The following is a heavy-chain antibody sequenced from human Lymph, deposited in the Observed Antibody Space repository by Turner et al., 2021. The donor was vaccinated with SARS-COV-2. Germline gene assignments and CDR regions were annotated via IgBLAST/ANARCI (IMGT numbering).Heavy chain of an antibody. D-gene: IGHD1-26*01. J-gene: IGHJ2*01. V-gene: IGHV3-7*01. Sequence: EVQLVVSGGGLVQPGGSLRLSCAASGFTFSTYWMIWVRQAPGKGLEWVANIKQDGSEKYYVDSVKGRFTISRDNAKNSLYLQMNSLRAEDTAVYYCARLSMGDWHFDLWGRGTLVTVSS. CDR3: ARLSMGDWHFDL. CDR1: GFTFSTYW. CDR2: IKQDGSEK.